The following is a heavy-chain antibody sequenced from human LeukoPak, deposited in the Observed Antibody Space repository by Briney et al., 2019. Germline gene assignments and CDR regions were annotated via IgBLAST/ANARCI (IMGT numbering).Heavy chain of an antibody. Sequence: PSETLSLTCTVSGGSISSSSYYWGWIRQPPGKGLEWIGSIYYSGSTYYNPSLKSRVTISVDTSKNQFSLKLSSVTAADTAVYYCARLLDGDYGDYWGQGTLVTVSS. CDR1: GGSISSSSYY. CDR2: IYYSGST. J-gene: IGHJ4*02. D-gene: IGHD4-17*01. V-gene: IGHV4-39*01. CDR3: ARLLDGDYGDY.